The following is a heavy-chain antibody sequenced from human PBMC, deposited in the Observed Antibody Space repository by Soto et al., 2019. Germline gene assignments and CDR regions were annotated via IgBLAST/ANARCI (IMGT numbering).Heavy chain of an antibody. CDR3: ARDADYGGSRGGMDV. V-gene: IGHV4-31*03. J-gene: IGHJ6*02. CDR1: GGSLNNADYF. D-gene: IGHD4-17*01. CDR2: IYYSGST. Sequence: QVHLEESGPGLMKPSETLSLICSVSGGSLNNADYFWSWIRHHPENGLEWIGYIYYSGSTRYNPSFKTRATLSIDTSKNQFSLRLNSVTVADTAVYFCARDADYGGSRGGMDVWGRGTTVTVSS.